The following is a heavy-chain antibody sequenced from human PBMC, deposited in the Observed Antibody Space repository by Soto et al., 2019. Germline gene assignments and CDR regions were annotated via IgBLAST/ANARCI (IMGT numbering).Heavy chain of an antibody. Sequence: SETLSLTCAVSGGSISSSNWWSWVRQPPGKGLEWIGEIYHSGSTNYNPSLKSRVTISVDKSKNQFSLKLSSVTAADTAVYYCARSHYYGSGSYVYWGQGTLVTVSS. CDR2: IYHSGST. CDR3: ARSHYYGSGSYVY. D-gene: IGHD3-10*01. CDR1: GGSISSSNW. J-gene: IGHJ4*02. V-gene: IGHV4-4*02.